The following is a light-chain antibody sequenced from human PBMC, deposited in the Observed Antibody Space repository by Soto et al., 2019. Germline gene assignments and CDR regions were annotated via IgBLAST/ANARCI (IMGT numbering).Light chain of an antibody. Sequence: QSVLTQPPSASATPGQRVTISCSGSTSNIEKFYVYWYQQLPGTAPKLLVYRDNQRPSGDPDRFSCAKSGTSASLPISGIRSDDEADYYCAAWGDSLRGVVFGGGTKLTVL. V-gene: IGLV1-47*01. CDR3: AAWGDSLRGVV. CDR1: TSNIEKFY. CDR2: RDN. J-gene: IGLJ2*01.